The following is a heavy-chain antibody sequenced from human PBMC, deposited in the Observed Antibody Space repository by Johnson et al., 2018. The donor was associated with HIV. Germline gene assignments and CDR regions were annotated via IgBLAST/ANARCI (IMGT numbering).Heavy chain of an antibody. CDR3: AKEMGSSGWYADFLGDAFDI. J-gene: IGHJ3*02. V-gene: IGHV3-11*01. CDR2: ISNSGNSI. Sequence: QVQLVESGGGLVKPGGSLRLSCAASGFTFSDYYMSWIRQAPGKGLEWVSYISNSGNSIYYADSVKGRFTISRDNAKNSLYLQMNSLRAEDTALYYCAKEMGSSGWYADFLGDAFDIWGQGTMVTVSS. D-gene: IGHD6-19*01. CDR1: GFTFSDYY.